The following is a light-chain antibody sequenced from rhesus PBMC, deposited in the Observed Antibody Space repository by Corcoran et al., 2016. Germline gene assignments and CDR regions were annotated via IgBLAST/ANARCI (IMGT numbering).Light chain of an antibody. CDR1: QGITND. Sequence: DIQMTQSPSSLSASVGDRVTITCRASQGITNDLAWYQQKPGETPKLLLYEASSLQSGIPSRFSSSGSGTDFTLTISSLQSEDFATYYCQHYDSTPWTFGQGTKVEIK. V-gene: IGKV1-25*01. CDR3: QHYDSTPWT. J-gene: IGKJ1*01. CDR2: EAS.